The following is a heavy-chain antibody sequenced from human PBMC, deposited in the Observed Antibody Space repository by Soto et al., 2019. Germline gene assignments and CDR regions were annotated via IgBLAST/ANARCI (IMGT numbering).Heavy chain of an antibody. Sequence: ASVKVSCKASGYTFTGYYMHWVRQAPGQGLEWMGWINPNSGGTNYAQKFQGWVTMTRDTSISTAYMELSRLRSDDTAVYYCARSGYYVNYSGMDVWGQGTTVTVSS. CDR3: ARSGYYVNYSGMDV. CDR2: INPNSGGT. J-gene: IGHJ6*02. V-gene: IGHV1-2*04. D-gene: IGHD3-3*01. CDR1: GYTFTGYY.